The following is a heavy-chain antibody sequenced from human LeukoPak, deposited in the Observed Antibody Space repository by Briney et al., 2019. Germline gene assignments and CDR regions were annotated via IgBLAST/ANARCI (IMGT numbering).Heavy chain of an antibody. CDR2: VNPDGSSI. CDR3: ARGGSYGDY. Sequence: GGSLRLSCAASGFTFSNYWMHWVRQVPEKGLVWVSRVNPDGSSITYANSVKGRCTSSRDNAKNTLYLQMNRLRVEDTAVYYCARGGSYGDYWGQGILVTVSS. D-gene: IGHD3-16*01. J-gene: IGHJ4*02. CDR1: GFTFSNYW. V-gene: IGHV3-74*01.